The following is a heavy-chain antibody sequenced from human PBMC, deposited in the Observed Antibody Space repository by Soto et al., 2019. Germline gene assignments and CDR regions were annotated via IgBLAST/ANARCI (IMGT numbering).Heavy chain of an antibody. D-gene: IGHD3-3*01. CDR3: ARDRYDFWSGYFPDNYYGMDV. CDR1: GYTFTSYY. CDR2: INPSGGST. Sequence: ASVKVSCKASGYTFTSYYMHWVRQAPGQGLEWMGIINPSGGSTSYAQKFQGRVTMTRDTSTSAVYMELSSLRSEDTAVYYCARDRYDFWSGYFPDNYYGMDVWGQGTTVTVSS. V-gene: IGHV1-46*01. J-gene: IGHJ6*02.